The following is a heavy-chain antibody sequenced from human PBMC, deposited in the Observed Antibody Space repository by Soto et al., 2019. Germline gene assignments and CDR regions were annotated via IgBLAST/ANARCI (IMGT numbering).Heavy chain of an antibody. CDR1: GFTFSSYG. CDR2: IWYDGSNK. Sequence: GGPLRLSCAASGFTFSSYGMHWVRQAPGKGLEWVAVIWYDGSNKYYADSVKGRFTISRDNSKNTLYLQMNSLRAEDTAVYYCASTNLERYCTNGVCPVFKGTDYYYYYGMDVWGQGTTVTVSS. D-gene: IGHD2-8*01. V-gene: IGHV3-33*01. J-gene: IGHJ6*02. CDR3: ASTNLERYCTNGVCPVFKGTDYYYYYGMDV.